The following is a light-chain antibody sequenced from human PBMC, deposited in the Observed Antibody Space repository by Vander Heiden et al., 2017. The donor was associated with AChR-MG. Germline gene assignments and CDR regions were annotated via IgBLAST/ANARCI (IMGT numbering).Light chain of an antibody. CDR1: ASPVHRNGFSY. J-gene: IGKJ3*01. CDR3: MQTLRTPRT. V-gene: IGKV2-28*01. CDR2: AGS. Sequence: DIVMTQSPRSVPVTPGASATLSCRSGASPVHRNGFSYLDWYVQKPGQPPQLLIYAGSPRASGVPDRFTGSGSGTDFTLNIRRVEAGDLGTYYCMQTLRTPRTFGPGTTVDVK.